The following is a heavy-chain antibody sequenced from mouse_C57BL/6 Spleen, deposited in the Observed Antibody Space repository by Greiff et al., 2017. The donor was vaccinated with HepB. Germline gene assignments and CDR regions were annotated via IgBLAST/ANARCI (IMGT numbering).Heavy chain of an antibody. CDR3: TRDSGDYDDYYAMDY. J-gene: IGHJ4*01. CDR1: GFTFSSYA. D-gene: IGHD2-4*01. Sequence: EVKLMESGEGLVKPGGSLKLSCAASGFTFSSYAMSWVRQTPEKRLEWVAYISSGGDYIYYADTVKGRFTISRDNARNTLYLQMSSLKSEDTAMYYCTRDSGDYDDYYAMDYWGQGTSVTVSS. V-gene: IGHV5-9-1*02. CDR2: ISSGGDYI.